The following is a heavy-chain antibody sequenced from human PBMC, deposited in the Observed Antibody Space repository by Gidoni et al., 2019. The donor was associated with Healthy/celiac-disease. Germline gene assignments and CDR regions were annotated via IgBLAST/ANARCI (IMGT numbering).Heavy chain of an antibody. CDR3: ARVGELYYYDSSGYYYPGEYYFDY. CDR1: GFTFSGYD. D-gene: IGHD3-22*01. CDR2: ISSSGSTI. Sequence: QVQLVESGGGLVKPGGALRLSCAASGFTFSGYDMGWIRQAPGKGLGWVSYISSSGSTIYYADTVKGRFTISRDNAKNSLYLQMNSLRAEDTAVYYCARVGELYYYDSSGYYYPGEYYFDYWGQGTLVTVSS. J-gene: IGHJ4*02. V-gene: IGHV3-11*01.